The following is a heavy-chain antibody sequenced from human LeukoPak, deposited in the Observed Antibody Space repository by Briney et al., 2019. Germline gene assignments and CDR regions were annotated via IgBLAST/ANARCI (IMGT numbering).Heavy chain of an antibody. CDR1: GFTFSNYG. D-gene: IGHD2/OR15-2a*01. CDR2: ISSSGDST. Sequence: GGSLRLACAVSGFTFSNYGMSWVRQAPGKGLEWVSVISSSGDSTYYADSVKGRFTISRDNCKNTLYLQMNGLRAEDTAIYYCAKDDGNNAKLLLDYWGQGTLVTVSS. J-gene: IGHJ4*02. CDR3: AKDDGNNAKLLLDY. V-gene: IGHV3-23*01.